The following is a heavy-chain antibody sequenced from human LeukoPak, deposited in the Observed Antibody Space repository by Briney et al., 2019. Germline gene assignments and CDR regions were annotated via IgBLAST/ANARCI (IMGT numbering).Heavy chain of an antibody. CDR3: ARLPESGWYNYYFDY. CDR2: IIPILGIA. Sequence: SVKVSCKASGGTFSSYAISWVRQAPGQGLEWMGRIIPILGIANYAQKFQGRVTITADKSTGTAYMELSSLRSEDTAVYYCARLPESGWYNYYFDYWGQGTLVTVSS. D-gene: IGHD6-19*01. J-gene: IGHJ4*02. V-gene: IGHV1-69*04. CDR1: GGTFSSYA.